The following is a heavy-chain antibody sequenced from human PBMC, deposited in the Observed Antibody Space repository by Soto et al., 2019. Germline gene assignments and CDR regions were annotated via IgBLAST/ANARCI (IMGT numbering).Heavy chain of an antibody. CDR1: GFTFSDYY. V-gene: IGHV3-11*01. J-gene: IGHJ5*02. Sequence: GGSLRLSCAASGFTFSDYYMSWIRQAPGKGLEWVSYISSSGSTIYYADSVKGRFTISRDNAKNTLYLQMNSLRAEDTAVYYCAKFDELNWFDPWGQGTLVTVSS. CDR2: ISSSGSTI. CDR3: AKFDELNWFDP.